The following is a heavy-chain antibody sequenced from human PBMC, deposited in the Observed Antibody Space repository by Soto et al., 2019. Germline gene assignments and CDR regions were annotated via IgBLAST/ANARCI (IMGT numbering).Heavy chain of an antibody. CDR1: SGSMSGYY. CDR2: IYYSGSP. J-gene: IGHJ3*02. CDR3: ARAGDYDFWSGYSNDAFDI. Sequence: SETLSLTCTVSSGSMSGYYWNWIRQPPGKGLEGIGYIYYSGSPNYNPSLKSRVTISVDTSKNQFSLKLSSVTAADTAVYYCARAGDYDFWSGYSNDAFDIWGQGTMVTVSS. D-gene: IGHD3-3*01. V-gene: IGHV4-59*01.